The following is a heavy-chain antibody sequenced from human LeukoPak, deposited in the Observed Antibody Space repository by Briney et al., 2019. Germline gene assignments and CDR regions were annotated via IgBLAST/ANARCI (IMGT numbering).Heavy chain of an antibody. CDR3: ARVNYGSATKEDY. V-gene: IGHV4-30-4*01. D-gene: IGHD3-10*01. Sequence: SETLSLTCTVSGGSISSGDYYWRWIRQPPGKGLEWIGYIYYSGSTYYNPSLKSRVTISVDTSENQFSLKLSSVTAADTAVYYCARVNYGSATKEDYWGQGTLVTVSS. CDR1: GGSISSGDYY. J-gene: IGHJ4*02. CDR2: IYYSGST.